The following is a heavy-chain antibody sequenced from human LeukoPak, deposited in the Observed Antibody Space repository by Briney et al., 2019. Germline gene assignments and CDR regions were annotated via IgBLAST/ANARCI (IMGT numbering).Heavy chain of an antibody. CDR1: GFTFSSYA. J-gene: IGHJ5*02. Sequence: GGSLRLSCAASGFTFSSYAMSWVRQAPGKGLEYVSAISSNGGSTYYANSVKGRFTISRDNSKNTLYLQMGSLRAEDMAVYYCARDNNAWSNWFDPWGQGTLVTVSS. CDR3: ARDNNAWSNWFDP. CDR2: ISSNGGST. D-gene: IGHD2-2*01. V-gene: IGHV3-64*01.